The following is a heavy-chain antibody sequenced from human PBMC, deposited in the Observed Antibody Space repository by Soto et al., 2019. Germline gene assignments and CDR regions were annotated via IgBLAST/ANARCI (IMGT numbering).Heavy chain of an antibody. CDR1: GGSISSYY. CDR3: ARYDSSGYYWPYYYYGMDV. CDR2: IYYSGST. J-gene: IGHJ6*02. D-gene: IGHD3-22*01. V-gene: IGHV4-59*01. Sequence: SETLSLTCTVSGGSISSYYWSWIRQPPGKGLEWIGYIYYSGSTNYNPSLKSRVTISVDTSKNQLSLQMSTVTAADTAVYYCARYDSSGYYWPYYYYGMDVWGQGTTVTVSS.